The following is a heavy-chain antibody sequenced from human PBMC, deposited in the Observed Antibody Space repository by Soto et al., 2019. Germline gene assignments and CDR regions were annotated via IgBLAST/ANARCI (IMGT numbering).Heavy chain of an antibody. Sequence: QVQLQQWGAGLLKPSETLSLTCAVYGGSFSGYYWSWIRQPPGKGLEWIGEINHSGSTNYNPSLKSRVTISVDTSKNHFSLKLSSVTAADTAVYYCARGGGTLRNYYGSGSYFGYWGQGTLVTVSS. CDR3: ARGGGTLRNYYGSGSYFGY. J-gene: IGHJ4*02. CDR2: INHSGST. D-gene: IGHD3-10*01. CDR1: GGSFSGYY. V-gene: IGHV4-34*01.